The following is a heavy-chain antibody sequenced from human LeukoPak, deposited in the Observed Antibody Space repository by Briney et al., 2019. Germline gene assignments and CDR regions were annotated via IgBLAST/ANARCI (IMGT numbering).Heavy chain of an antibody. CDR1: GFTFSSYS. J-gene: IGHJ6*02. D-gene: IGHD4-17*01. V-gene: IGHV3-48*01. Sequence: GGSLRLSCAASGFTFSSYSMNWVRQAPGKGLEWVSFVSSGSSTIYYADSVKGRFTISRDNAKNSLYLQMNSLRAEDTAVYCCARVNDYGDYFEYYYYYGMDVWGQGTTVTVSS. CDR2: VSSGSSTI. CDR3: ARVNDYGDYFEYYYYYGMDV.